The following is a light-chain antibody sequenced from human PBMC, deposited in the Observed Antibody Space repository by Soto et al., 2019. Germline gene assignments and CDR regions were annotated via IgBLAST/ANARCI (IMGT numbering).Light chain of an antibody. CDR1: SSDVGTYNV. J-gene: IGLJ1*01. CDR3: CTYAVSSSSEVYG. Sequence: SVLTQPASVSGSPGQSTTISCTGTSSDVGTYNVVSWYQQFPVKAPKLMIYEGSKRPSGVSNRFSGSKSGNTASLTISGHQAEDEADYYCCTYAVSSSSEVYGFASGTTVTV. V-gene: IGLV2-23*01. CDR2: EGS.